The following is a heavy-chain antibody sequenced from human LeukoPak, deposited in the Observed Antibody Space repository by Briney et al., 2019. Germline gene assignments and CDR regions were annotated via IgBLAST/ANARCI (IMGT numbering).Heavy chain of an antibody. CDR2: FDPEDGET. V-gene: IGHV1-24*01. CDR3: ATRKVPVAGLGY. CDR1: GYTLTELS. D-gene: IGHD6-19*01. J-gene: IGHJ4*02. Sequence: ASVKVSCKVSGYTLTELSMHWVRQAPGKGLEWMGGFDPEDGETIYAQKFQGRVTMTEDTSADTAYMELSSLRSEDTAVYYCATRKVPVAGLGYWGQGTLVTVSS.